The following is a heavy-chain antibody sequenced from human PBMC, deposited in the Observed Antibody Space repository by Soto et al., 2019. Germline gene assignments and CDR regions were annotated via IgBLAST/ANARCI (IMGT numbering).Heavy chain of an antibody. CDR1: GGSFSGYY. V-gene: IGHV4-34*01. CDR2: INHSGST. Sequence: SETLSLTCAVYGGSFSGYYWSWIRQPPGKGLEWIGEINHSGSTNYNPSLKSRVTISVDTSKNQFSLKLGSVTAADTAVYYWARGDIVVVPAANTAVAGTSRTHYFDYWGQGTLVTVSS. J-gene: IGHJ4*02. D-gene: IGHD2-2*01. CDR3: ARGDIVVVPAANTAVAGTSRTHYFDY.